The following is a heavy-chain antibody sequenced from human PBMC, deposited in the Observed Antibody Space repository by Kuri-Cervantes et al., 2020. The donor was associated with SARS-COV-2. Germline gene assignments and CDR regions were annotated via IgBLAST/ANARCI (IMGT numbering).Heavy chain of an antibody. CDR2: IYSGGRT. D-gene: IGHD1-1*01. Sequence: ESLKISCAASGFIVSSNQMTWVRQAPGKGLEWVSVIYSGGRTEYEDSVKGRFSISRDTSKNTLHLQMNGLRADDTAVYYCARGTSETWYGLDVWGQGTTVTVSS. CDR1: GFIVSSNQ. J-gene: IGHJ6*02. V-gene: IGHV3-53*01. CDR3: ARGTSETWYGLDV.